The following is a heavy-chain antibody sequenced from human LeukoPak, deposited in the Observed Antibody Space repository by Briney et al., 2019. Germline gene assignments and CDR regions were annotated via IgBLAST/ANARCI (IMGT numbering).Heavy chain of an antibody. CDR1: GFTFSSYW. J-gene: IGHJ4*02. Sequence: PGGSLRLSCAASGFTFSSYWMHWVRHAPGKGLVWVSRINTDASSTSYADSVKGRFTISRDNAKNTLYLQMNSLRAEDTAVYYCARGRYSGYDSPDYWGQGTLVTVSS. CDR2: INTDASST. V-gene: IGHV3-74*01. D-gene: IGHD5-12*01. CDR3: ARGRYSGYDSPDY.